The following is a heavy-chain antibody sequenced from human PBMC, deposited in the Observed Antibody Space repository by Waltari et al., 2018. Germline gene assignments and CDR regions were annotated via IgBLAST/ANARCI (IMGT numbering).Heavy chain of an antibody. CDR2: IRYDGTNK. CDR3: ARQDWVDP. J-gene: IGHJ5*02. Sequence: QVQLLESGGGVVQPGGSLRLPCAASGFLFSSYGMHWVRQAPGKGPEWVAYIRYDGTNKYYADTVKGRFTISRDNSKNTLYLQMNSLRPDDSAVYFCARQDWVDPWGQGTLVTVSS. CDR1: GFLFSSYG. V-gene: IGHV3-30*02.